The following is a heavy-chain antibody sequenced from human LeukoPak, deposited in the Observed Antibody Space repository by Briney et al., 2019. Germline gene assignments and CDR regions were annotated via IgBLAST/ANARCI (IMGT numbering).Heavy chain of an antibody. J-gene: IGHJ4*02. D-gene: IGHD1-26*01. CDR2: ISGSGGGT. V-gene: IGHV3-23*01. CDR1: GFTFSSYA. Sequence: PGGSLRLSCAASGFTFSSYAMSWVRQAPEKGLEWVSTISGSGGGTYYADSVKGRFTISRDDSKNTLYLQMNSLRAEDTAVYYCVKDLGRYRNNYFDYWGQGTLVTVSS. CDR3: VKDLGRYRNNYFDY.